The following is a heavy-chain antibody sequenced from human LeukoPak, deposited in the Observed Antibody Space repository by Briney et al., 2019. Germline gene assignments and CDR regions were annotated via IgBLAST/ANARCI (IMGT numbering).Heavy chain of an antibody. Sequence: GGSLRLSCAASGFKFDDYAMHWVRQAPGKGLEWVSGISYNSGSIGYADSVKGRFTMSRDNAKSSLILQMNGLRPEDTAVYFCAKVGAVSLDSWGQGTLVTVTS. D-gene: IGHD4-11*01. CDR1: GFKFDDYA. CDR3: AKVGAVSLDS. J-gene: IGHJ4*02. V-gene: IGHV3-9*01. CDR2: ISYNSGSI.